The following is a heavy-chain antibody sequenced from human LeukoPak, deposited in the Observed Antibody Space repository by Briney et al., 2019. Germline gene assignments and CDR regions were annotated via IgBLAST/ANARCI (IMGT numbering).Heavy chain of an antibody. J-gene: IGHJ4*02. CDR2: VDYSADST. V-gene: IGHV3-23*01. D-gene: IGHD5-18*01. CDR1: GFTLSSYE. Sequence: PGGSLRLSCTVSGFTLSSYEMSWIRQAPGKGLEWVSSVDYSADSTHYADSVMGRFTISRDNSKNTLYLQLNSLSADDTAVYYCARDLSGVTGYTYGRGIDYWGQGTLVTVSS. CDR3: ARDLSGVTGYTYGRGIDY.